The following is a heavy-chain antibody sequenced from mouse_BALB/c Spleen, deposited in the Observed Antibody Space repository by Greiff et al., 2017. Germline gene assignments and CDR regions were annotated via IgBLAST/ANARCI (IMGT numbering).Heavy chain of an antibody. Sequence: VMLVESGPGLVAPSQSLSITCTVSGFSLTSYGVHWVRQPPGKGLEWLGVIWAGGSTNYNSALMSRLSISKDNSKSQVFLKMNSLQTDDTAMYYGARTTVVAKYYAMDYWGQGTSVTVSS. CDR1: GFSLTSYG. D-gene: IGHD1-1*01. V-gene: IGHV2-9*02. CDR2: IWAGGST. J-gene: IGHJ4*01. CDR3: ARTTVVAKYYAMDY.